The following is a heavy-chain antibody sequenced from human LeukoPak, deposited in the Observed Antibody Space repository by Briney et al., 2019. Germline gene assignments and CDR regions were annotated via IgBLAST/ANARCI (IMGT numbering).Heavy chain of an antibody. CDR2: IYSGVGT. Sequence: PGGSLRLSCAASGFTFSSYWMSWVRQAPGKGLEWVSAIYSGVGTNYADSVKGRFTISRDNSRNTLYLQMNSLRAEDTAVYYCVRAENGMDVWGRGTAVTVS. V-gene: IGHV3-53*01. CDR3: VRAENGMDV. J-gene: IGHJ6*02. CDR1: GFTFSSYW.